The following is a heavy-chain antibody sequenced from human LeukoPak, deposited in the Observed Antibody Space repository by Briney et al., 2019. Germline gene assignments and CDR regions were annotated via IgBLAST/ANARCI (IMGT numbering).Heavy chain of an antibody. Sequence: KPSETLSLTCTVSGGSISSYYWSWIRQPAGKGLEWIGRIYTSGSTNYNPSLKSRVTMSVDTSKNQFSLKLSSVTAADTAVYYCAREERSIVGASNFDYWGQGTLVTVSS. CDR2: IYTSGST. D-gene: IGHD1-26*01. CDR1: GGSISSYY. V-gene: IGHV4-4*07. J-gene: IGHJ4*02. CDR3: AREERSIVGASNFDY.